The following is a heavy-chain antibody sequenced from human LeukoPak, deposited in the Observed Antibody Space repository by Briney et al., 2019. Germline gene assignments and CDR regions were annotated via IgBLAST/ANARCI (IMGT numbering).Heavy chain of an antibody. Sequence: GGSLRLSCAASGFTVSSNYMNWVRQAPGKGLEWVSYISSSGSTIYYADSVKGRFTISRDNAKNSLYLQMNSLRAEDTALYYCARVQLVDYYYYSYMDVWGKGTTVTVSS. V-gene: IGHV3-48*04. CDR3: ARVQLVDYYYYSYMDV. CDR1: GFTVSSNY. CDR2: ISSSGSTI. J-gene: IGHJ6*03. D-gene: IGHD6-6*01.